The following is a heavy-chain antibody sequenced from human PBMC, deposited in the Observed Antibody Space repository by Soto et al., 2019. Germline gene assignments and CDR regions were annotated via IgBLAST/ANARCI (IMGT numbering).Heavy chain of an antibody. J-gene: IGHJ6*02. V-gene: IGHV4-4*02. Sequence: SETLSLTCAVSGTSISSTFWWTWVRQPPGKGLEWIGEVYHTGTTKYNPSLKNRVTISVDKSNNQFSLELRAVTAADTAVYYCARQSAAGIYYYYYYGMDVWGQGTTVTSP. CDR3: ARQSAAGIYYYYYYGMDV. CDR1: GTSISSTFW. D-gene: IGHD6-13*01. CDR2: VYHTGTT.